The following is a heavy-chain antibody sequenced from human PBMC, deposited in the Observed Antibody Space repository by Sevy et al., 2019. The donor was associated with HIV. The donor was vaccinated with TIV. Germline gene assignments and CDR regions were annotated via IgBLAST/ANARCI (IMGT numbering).Heavy chain of an antibody. J-gene: IGHJ4*02. Sequence: ASVKISCKVSGYTLSQISMHWVRQAPGKGLEWMGSFDPEDGETIYAQKFQARVTMTEDTSTDTAYMELGSLRSDDTAVYYCATTKDYYDSSGSPFDSWGQGTLVTVSS. V-gene: IGHV1-24*01. CDR3: ATTKDYYDSSGSPFDS. CDR2: FDPEDGET. CDR1: GYTLSQIS. D-gene: IGHD3-22*01.